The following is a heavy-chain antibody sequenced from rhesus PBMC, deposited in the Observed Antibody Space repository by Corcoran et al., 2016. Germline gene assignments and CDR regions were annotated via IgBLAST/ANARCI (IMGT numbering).Heavy chain of an antibody. D-gene: IGHD6S26*01. CDR1: GASSSSNY. Sequence: QVQLQESGPGLVKPSETLPLTCAVSGASSSSNYWSWSRQALGKGLEGIGRIHGSWWSPPFNPSPQHRVTISIDTAKNQFSLKLSSVTAAEPAVYYCARDLPGIAAAGHRYWGQGVLVTVSS. V-gene: IGHV4S2*01. J-gene: IGHJ4*01. CDR2: IHGSWWSP. CDR3: ARDLPGIAAAGHRY.